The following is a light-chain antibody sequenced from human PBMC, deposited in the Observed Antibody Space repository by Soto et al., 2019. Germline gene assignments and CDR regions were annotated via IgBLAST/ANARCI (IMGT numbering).Light chain of an antibody. V-gene: IGLV2-14*01. CDR3: SSYTSSSTYV. CDR2: DVS. CDR1: SSDVGGYNY. J-gene: IGLJ1*01. Sequence: QSVLTQPASVSGSPGQSITISCTGTSSDVGGYNYVSWHQQHPGKAPKLMIYDVSNRPSGVSNRFSGSKSGNTASLTISGLQAEDEADYYCSSYTSSSTYVFGTGTKSPS.